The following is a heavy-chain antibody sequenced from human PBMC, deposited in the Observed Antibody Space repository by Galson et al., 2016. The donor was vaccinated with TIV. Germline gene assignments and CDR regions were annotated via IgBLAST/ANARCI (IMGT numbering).Heavy chain of an antibody. CDR1: GYTFVTYY. CDR3: AVWSNIYFFAL. CDR2: IDPTSGGT. V-gene: IGHV1-46*01. J-gene: IGHJ4*02. D-gene: IGHD2-2*02. Sequence: SVKVSCKASGYTFVTYYMHWVRQAPGQGPEWVGVIDPTSGGTTYAQRFQGRVTMTRDTSTSTVYMDLSNLRSDDTAVFYCAVWSNIYFFALWGQGTLITVSS.